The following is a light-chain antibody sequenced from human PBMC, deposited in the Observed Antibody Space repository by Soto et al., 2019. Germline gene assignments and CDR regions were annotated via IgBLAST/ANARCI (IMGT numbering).Light chain of an antibody. CDR3: QQYGWPPRP. J-gene: IGKJ1*01. CDR2: GVS. Sequence: EIGLTQSPGTLSLSPGERATLSCRASQSVSSSSLAWYQQKPGQAPRLLIYGVSSRATGIPDRFSGSGSGTDLTTTITRLEPEHFAVYYCQQYGWPPRPFGYGTKMEIK. CDR1: QSVSSSS. V-gene: IGKV3-20*01.